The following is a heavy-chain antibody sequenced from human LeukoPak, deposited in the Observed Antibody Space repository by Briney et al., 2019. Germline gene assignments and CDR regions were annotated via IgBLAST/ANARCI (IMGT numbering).Heavy chain of an antibody. CDR3: ARHLEQQLEGAHFDY. V-gene: IGHV4-38-2*02. Sequence: SETLSLTCTVSGFSMTSGCYWVWFRQPPGKGLEWIGSVYHTGVTFYSPSLTSRVTISVDTSKNQFSLKLTSVTAADTAVYYCARHLEQQLEGAHFDYWGQGTLVTVSS. J-gene: IGHJ4*02. CDR1: GFSMTSGCY. D-gene: IGHD6-13*01. CDR2: VYHTGVT.